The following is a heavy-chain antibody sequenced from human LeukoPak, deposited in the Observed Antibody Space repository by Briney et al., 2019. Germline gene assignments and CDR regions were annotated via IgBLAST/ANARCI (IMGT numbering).Heavy chain of an antibody. CDR2: IYTSGST. Sequence: SETLSLTCTVSGDSISSTSHYWGWIRQPPGKGLEWIGRIYTSGSTNYNPSLKSRVTISVDTSKNQFSLKLSSVTAADTAVYYCARGEWIQLSANYYMDVWGKGTTVTVSS. CDR3: ARGEWIQLSANYYMDV. V-gene: IGHV4-39*07. D-gene: IGHD5-18*01. CDR1: GDSISSTSHY. J-gene: IGHJ6*03.